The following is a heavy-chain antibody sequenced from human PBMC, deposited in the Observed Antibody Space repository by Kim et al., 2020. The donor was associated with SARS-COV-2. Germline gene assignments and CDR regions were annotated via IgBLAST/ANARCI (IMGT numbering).Heavy chain of an antibody. V-gene: IGHV4-34*01. J-gene: IGHJ4*01. CDR1: GGSFSGYY. D-gene: IGHD2-2*01. CDR2: INHSGST. CDR3: ATLRYCSSTSCLTTFDY. Sequence: SETLSLTCAVYGGSFSGYYWSWIRQPPGKGLEWIGEINHSGSTNYNPSLKSRVTISVDTSKNQFSLKLSSVTAADTAVYYCATLRYCSSTSCLTTFDYWG.